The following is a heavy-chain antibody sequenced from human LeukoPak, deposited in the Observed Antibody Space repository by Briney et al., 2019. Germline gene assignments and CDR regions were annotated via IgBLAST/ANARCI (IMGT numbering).Heavy chain of an antibody. J-gene: IGHJ4*02. CDR2: INPNSGGT. D-gene: IGHD2-2*01. CDR1: GYTFTGYY. Sequence: ASVTVSCTASGYTFTGYYMHWVRQAPGQGLEWMGWINPNSGGTNYAQKFQGWVTMTRDTSISTAYMDLSRLRSDDTAVYYCARDYCSSTSCLFDYWGQGTLVTVSS. CDR3: ARDYCSSTSCLFDY. V-gene: IGHV1-2*04.